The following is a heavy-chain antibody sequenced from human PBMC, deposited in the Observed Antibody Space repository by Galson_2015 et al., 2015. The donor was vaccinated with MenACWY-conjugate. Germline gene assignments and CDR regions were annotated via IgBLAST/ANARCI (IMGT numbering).Heavy chain of an antibody. J-gene: IGHJ3*01. Sequence: QSGAEVTKPGESLTISCQGSGYIFRTYWIAWVRQMPGKGLEWMGMIYPGDTYIRNNPSFEGQVTMSVEQSISTAYLRWSSLKASDTAMYYCTRRLIANFRDAFDFWGQGTMVTVSS. CDR2: IYPGDTYI. V-gene: IGHV5-51*01. CDR1: GYIFRTYW. D-gene: IGHD2-21*01. CDR3: TRRLIANFRDAFDF.